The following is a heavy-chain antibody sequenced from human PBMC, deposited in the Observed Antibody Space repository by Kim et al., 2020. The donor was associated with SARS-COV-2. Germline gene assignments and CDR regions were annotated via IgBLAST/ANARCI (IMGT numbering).Heavy chain of an antibody. Sequence: YHPSLKSRVSMSVDTSKDQFSLKLSSVTAADTAVYYCARTQPAMLPSMDVWGQGTTVTVSS. CDR3: ARTQPAMLPSMDV. J-gene: IGHJ6*02. V-gene: IGHV4-4*07. D-gene: IGHD2-2*01.